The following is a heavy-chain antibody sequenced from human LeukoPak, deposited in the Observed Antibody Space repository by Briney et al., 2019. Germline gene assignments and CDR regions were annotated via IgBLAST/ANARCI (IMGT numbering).Heavy chain of an antibody. D-gene: IGHD6-19*01. CDR2: ISWNSGTI. Sequence: PGGSLRLSCAASGFTFDNYAMNWVRQVPGKGLEWISLISWNSGTIGYADSVKGRFTISRDNANNFPYLQMNSLRAEDTALYYCARAYKDRSLAGKKEFFQHWGQGTLVTVSS. V-gene: IGHV3-9*01. CDR3: ARAYKDRSLAGKKEFFQH. CDR1: GFTFDNYA. J-gene: IGHJ1*01.